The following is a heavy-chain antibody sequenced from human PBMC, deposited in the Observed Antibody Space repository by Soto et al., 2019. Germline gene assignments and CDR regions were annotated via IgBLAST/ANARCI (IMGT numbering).Heavy chain of an antibody. CDR2: VYHDRKT. V-gene: IGHV4-59*08. J-gene: IGHJ2*01. CDR3: ARPKGIAPAVWYFDL. D-gene: IGHD2-15*01. CDR1: GDFVTSHY. Sequence: QVQLQESGPGLVKPSETLSLTCTVSGDFVTSHYWTWIRQPPGKGLEWIGYVYHDRKTDSSPSLKSRVTISLDTSKNQISLSLTSVTAADTAVYYCARPKGIAPAVWYFDLWGRGTLVTVSS.